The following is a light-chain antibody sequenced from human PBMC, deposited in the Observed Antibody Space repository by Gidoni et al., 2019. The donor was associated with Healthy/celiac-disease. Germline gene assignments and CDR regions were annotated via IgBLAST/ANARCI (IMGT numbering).Light chain of an antibody. CDR2: KAS. CDR1: ALPKQY. Sequence: SDELTQPTSVPVSPGQTARITCSGDALPKQYAYWYQQKPGQAPVLVIYKASERPSGIPERFSGSSSGTTVTLTISGVQAGDEADYYCQSADSSGTYVFGTGTKVTVL. V-gene: IGLV3-25*03. J-gene: IGLJ1*01. CDR3: QSADSSGTYV.